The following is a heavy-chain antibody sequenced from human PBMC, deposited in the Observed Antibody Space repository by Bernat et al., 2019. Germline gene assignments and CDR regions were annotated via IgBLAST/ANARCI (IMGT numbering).Heavy chain of an antibody. V-gene: IGHV3-7*03. Sequence: EVQLVESGGGLVQPGGSLRLSCAASGFTFSSYWMSWVRQAPGKGLEWLANIKQDGSEKYYVDSVKGRFTISRDNAKNSRYLQMKSLRAEDTAVYYCASAGEDTAMENWYFDLWGRGTLVTVSS. CDR2: IKQDGSEK. CDR1: GFTFSSYW. J-gene: IGHJ2*01. CDR3: ASAGEDTAMENWYFDL. D-gene: IGHD5-18*01.